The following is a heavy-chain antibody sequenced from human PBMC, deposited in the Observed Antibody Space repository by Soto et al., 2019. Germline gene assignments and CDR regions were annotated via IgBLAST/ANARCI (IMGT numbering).Heavy chain of an antibody. CDR2: VSPPFRTS. J-gene: IGHJ6*02. V-gene: IGHV1-69*01. Sequence: QVQLVQSGAEVKKPGSSVKVSCTTSGVSFNNNGIGWVRQAPGHGLEWMGGVSPPFRTSNYARKFQGRISSTADASTGTVNRERSSLTSEDTAQYYCARVLYYGSGSYSPYGMDVWGQGTTVTVSS. CDR3: ARVLYYGSGSYSPYGMDV. D-gene: IGHD3-10*01. CDR1: GVSFNNNG.